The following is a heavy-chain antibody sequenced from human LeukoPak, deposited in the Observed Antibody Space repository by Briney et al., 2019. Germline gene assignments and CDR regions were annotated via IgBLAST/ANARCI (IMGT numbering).Heavy chain of an antibody. J-gene: IGHJ6*02. V-gene: IGHV4-61*02. Sequence: SGTLSLTCTVSGGSISSGSYYWSWIRQPAGKGLEWIGRIYTSGSTNYNPSLKSRVTISVDTSKNQFSLKLSSVTAADTAVYYCARVGTLPDDPRVWGQGTTVTVSS. CDR2: IYTSGST. D-gene: IGHD1-14*01. CDR1: GGSISSGSYY. CDR3: ARVGTLPDDPRV.